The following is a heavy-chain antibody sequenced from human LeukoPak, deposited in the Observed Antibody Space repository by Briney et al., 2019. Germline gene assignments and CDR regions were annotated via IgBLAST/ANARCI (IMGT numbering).Heavy chain of an antibody. Sequence: PSETLPLTCTVSGGSISSSSYYWGWIRQPPGKGLEWIGSIYYSGSTYYNPSLKSRVTISVDTSKNQFSLKLSSVTAADTAVYYCAREATYYYDSSGYVDYWGQGTLVTVSS. CDR1: GGSISSSSYY. CDR3: AREATYYYDSSGYVDY. V-gene: IGHV4-39*07. J-gene: IGHJ4*02. CDR2: IYYSGST. D-gene: IGHD3-22*01.